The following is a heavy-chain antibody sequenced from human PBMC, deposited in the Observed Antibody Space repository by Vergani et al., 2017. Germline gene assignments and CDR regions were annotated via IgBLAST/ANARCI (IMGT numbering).Heavy chain of an antibody. D-gene: IGHD3/OR15-3a*01. CDR2: IKSKTDGGTT. Sequence: EVQLVESGGVVVQPGGSLRLSCAASGFTFDDYTMHWVRQAPGKGLEWVGRIKSKTDGGTTDYAAPVKGRFTISRDDSKNTLYLQMNSLKTEDTAVYYCTTDGLSYFDYWGQGTLVTVSS. J-gene: IGHJ4*02. V-gene: IGHV3-15*01. CDR3: TTDGLSYFDY. CDR1: GFTFDDYT.